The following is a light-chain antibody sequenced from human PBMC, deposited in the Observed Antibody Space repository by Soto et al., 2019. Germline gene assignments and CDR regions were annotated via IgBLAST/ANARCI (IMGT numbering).Light chain of an antibody. CDR3: SSYTSIPTMI. CDR1: SSDVGGYNY. V-gene: IGLV2-14*01. Sequence: QSVLTQPASVSGSPGQSITISCTGTSSDVGGYNYISWYQQHPGKAPKFIIYDVRNRPSGVSNRFSGSRSGNTASLTISGLQAEDEADSYCSSYTSIPTMIFGGGTNLTVL. CDR2: DVR. J-gene: IGLJ2*01.